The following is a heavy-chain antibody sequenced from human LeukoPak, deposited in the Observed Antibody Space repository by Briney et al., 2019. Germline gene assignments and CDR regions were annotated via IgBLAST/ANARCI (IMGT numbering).Heavy chain of an antibody. CDR3: ARGVYDYVWGSYRSYYFDY. CDR1: GYSISSGHY. D-gene: IGHD3-16*02. CDR2: IYYSGST. Sequence: SETLSLTCTVSGYSISSGHYWGWIRQPPGKGLEWIGYIYYSGSTNYNPSLKSRVTISVDTSKNQFSLKLSSVTAADTAVYYCARGVYDYVWGSYRSYYFDYWGQGTLVTVSS. J-gene: IGHJ4*02. V-gene: IGHV4-61*01.